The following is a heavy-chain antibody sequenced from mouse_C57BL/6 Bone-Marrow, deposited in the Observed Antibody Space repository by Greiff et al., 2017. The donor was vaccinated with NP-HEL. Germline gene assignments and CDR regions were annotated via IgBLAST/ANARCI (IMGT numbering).Heavy chain of an antibody. CDR2: IRNKANGYTT. V-gene: IGHV7-3*01. Sequence: EVQRVESGGGLVQPGGSLSLSCAASGFTFTDYYMSWVRQPPGKALEWLGFIRNKANGYTTEYSASVKGRFTISRDNSQSILYLQMNALRAEDSAVYYCARNGSSFYYFDYWGQGTTLTVSS. CDR3: ARNGSSFYYFDY. D-gene: IGHD1-1*01. J-gene: IGHJ2*01. CDR1: GFTFTDYY.